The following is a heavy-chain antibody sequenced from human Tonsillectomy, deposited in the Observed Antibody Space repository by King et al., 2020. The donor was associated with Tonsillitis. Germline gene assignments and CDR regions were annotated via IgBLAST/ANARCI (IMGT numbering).Heavy chain of an antibody. CDR1: GFTFGDYA. D-gene: IGHD6-19*01. CDR2: IRSKAYGGTT. J-gene: IGHJ4*02. Sequence: VQLVESGGGLVQPGRSLRLSCTASGFTFGDYAMSWVRQAPGKGLEWVGFIRSKAYGGTTDYAASGKGRFTISRDDSKSIAYLQMNSLKTEDTAVYYCTRVLPAGRGWDYWGQGTLVTVSS. V-gene: IGHV3-49*04. CDR3: TRVLPAGRGWDY.